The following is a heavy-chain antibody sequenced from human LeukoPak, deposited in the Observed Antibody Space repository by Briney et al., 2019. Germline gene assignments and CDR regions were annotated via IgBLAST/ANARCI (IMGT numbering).Heavy chain of an antibody. Sequence: GGSLRLSCAASGFTFSSYGMHWVRQAPGKGLEWVALISYDGSNEYHADSVRGRFTISRDNSKFTLYMQMNSLRAEDTAVYYCARVRAGYCTSTSCYTGMDVWGQGTTVTVSS. CDR2: ISYDGSNE. CDR1: GFTFSSYG. J-gene: IGHJ6*02. CDR3: ARVRAGYCTSTSCYTGMDV. D-gene: IGHD2-2*01. V-gene: IGHV3-30*03.